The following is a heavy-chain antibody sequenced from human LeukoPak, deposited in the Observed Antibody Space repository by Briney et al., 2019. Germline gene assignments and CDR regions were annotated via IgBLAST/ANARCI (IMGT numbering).Heavy chain of an antibody. J-gene: IGHJ4*02. V-gene: IGHV3-30*18. CDR3: AKDADRPYDY. CDR2: ISYDGSNK. Sequence: PGRSLRLSCAASGFTFSSYGMHWVRQAPGKGLEWVAVISYDGSNKYYADSVKGRFTISRDNSKNTLYLQMNRLRAEDTAVYYCAKDADRPYDYWGQGPLVTVSS. CDR1: GFTFSSYG.